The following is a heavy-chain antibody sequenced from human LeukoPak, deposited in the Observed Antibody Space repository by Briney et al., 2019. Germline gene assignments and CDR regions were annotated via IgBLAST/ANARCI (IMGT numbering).Heavy chain of an antibody. CDR3: AKDQSAIYDFWSGYYTYYYYYGMDV. Sequence: PGGSLRLSCAASGFTFDDYAMHWVRQAPGKGLEWVSAISGSGGSTYYADSVKGRFTISRDNSKNTLYLQMNSLRAEDTAVYYCAKDQSAIYDFWSGYYTYYYYYGMDVWGQGTTVTVSS. J-gene: IGHJ6*02. D-gene: IGHD3-3*01. CDR2: ISGSGGST. V-gene: IGHV3-23*01. CDR1: GFTFDDYA.